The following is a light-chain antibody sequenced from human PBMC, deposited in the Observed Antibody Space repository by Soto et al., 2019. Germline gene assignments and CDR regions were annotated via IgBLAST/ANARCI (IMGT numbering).Light chain of an antibody. CDR2: AAS. CDR3: QKHNSGPFA. Sequence: DIQMTQSPSSLSASVGYRCTITCRASQGISIYLAWYQQKPGKVPTLLIYAASTLLSGVPSRFSGSGSGTDFTLTISSLQPEDVEPYYRQKHNSGPFAFGPGTKVDIK. J-gene: IGKJ3*01. V-gene: IGKV1-27*01. CDR1: QGISIY.